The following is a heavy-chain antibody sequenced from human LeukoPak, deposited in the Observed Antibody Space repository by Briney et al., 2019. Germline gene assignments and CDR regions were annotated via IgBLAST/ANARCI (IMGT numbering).Heavy chain of an antibody. V-gene: IGHV4-59*01. D-gene: IGHD3-16*01. CDR3: ASAKGVLSYFDY. CDR2: IYYSGST. J-gene: IGHJ4*02. CDR1: GVSINSYY. Sequence: SETLFLTCTVSGVSINSYYWSWIRQSPGKGLEWIGYIYYSGSTYYNPSLKSRVVISVDTSKNQFSLKLSSVTAADTAVYYCASAKGVLSYFDYWGQGVLVTVSS.